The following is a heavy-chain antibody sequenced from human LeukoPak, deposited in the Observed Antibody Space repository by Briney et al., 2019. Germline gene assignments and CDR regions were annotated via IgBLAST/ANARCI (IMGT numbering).Heavy chain of an antibody. D-gene: IGHD3-22*01. V-gene: IGHV3-23*01. Sequence: GGSLGLSCTASGFTLSSYEMSWIRQAPGKGLGLVSSIDYSGGSTHYADSVMGRFTISRDNSKNTLYLQLNSLSADDTAVYYCAKDYYYDSSGYYSGRGVFDYWGQGTLVTVSS. CDR3: AKDYYYDSSGYYSGRGVFDY. CDR1: GFTLSSYE. CDR2: IDYSGGST. J-gene: IGHJ4*02.